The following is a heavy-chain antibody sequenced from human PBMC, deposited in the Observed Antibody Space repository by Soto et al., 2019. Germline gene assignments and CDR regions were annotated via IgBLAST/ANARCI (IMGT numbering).Heavy chain of an antibody. CDR1: GGSFRGYY. V-gene: IGHV4-34*01. Sequence: PSETLSLTCAVYGGSFRGYYWSWVRQPPGKGLEWIGEINHSGSTNYNPSLKSRVTISVDTSKNQFSLKLSSVTAADTAVYYCARIAAAVPRAFDIWGQGTMVTVSS. CDR2: INHSGST. D-gene: IGHD6-13*01. CDR3: ARIAAAVPRAFDI. J-gene: IGHJ3*02.